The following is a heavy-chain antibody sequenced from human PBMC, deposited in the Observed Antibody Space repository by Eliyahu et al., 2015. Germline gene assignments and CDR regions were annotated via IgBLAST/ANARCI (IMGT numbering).Heavy chain of an antibody. CDR2: IYSGGST. D-gene: IGHD6-13*01. V-gene: IGHV3-53*01. CDR3: ARDDVTIAAAGTPFRYYYYGMDV. J-gene: IGHJ6*04. Sequence: EVQLVESGGGLIQPGGSLRLFCAASGFTXXSNYMSWVRQAPGKGLEWVSVIYSGGSTYYADSVKGRFTISRDNSKNTLYLQMNSLRAEDTAVYYCARDDVTIAAAGTPFRYYYYGMDVWGKGTTVTVSS. CDR1: GFTXXSNY.